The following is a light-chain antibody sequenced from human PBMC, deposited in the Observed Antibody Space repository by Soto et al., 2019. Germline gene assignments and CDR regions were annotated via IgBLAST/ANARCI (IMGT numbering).Light chain of an antibody. CDR1: QGIASY. V-gene: IGKV1-39*01. CDR2: AAS. CDR3: QQSYSTPRT. J-gene: IGKJ2*01. Sequence: MTQSPSSLSASLGDRFTITCRASQGIASYLNWYQQKPGKAPKLLIYAASSLHSGVPSGFSGSGSGTDFTLTISSLQPEDFATYYCQQSYSTPRTFGQGTKVDIK.